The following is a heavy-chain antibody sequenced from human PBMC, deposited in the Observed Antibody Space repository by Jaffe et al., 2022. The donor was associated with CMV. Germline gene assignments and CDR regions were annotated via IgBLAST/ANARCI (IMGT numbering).Heavy chain of an antibody. J-gene: IGHJ6*02. CDR3: ARGRGYCSSTSCYKRGYYYGMDV. CDR2: INHSGST. V-gene: IGHV4-34*01. CDR1: GGSFSGYY. D-gene: IGHD2-2*02. Sequence: QVQLQQWGAGLLKPSETLSLTCAVYGGSFSGYYWSWIRQPPGKGLEWIGEINHSGSTNYNPSLKSRVTISVDTSKNQFSLKLSSVTAADTAVYYCARGRGYCSSTSCYKRGYYYGMDVWGQGTTVTVSS.